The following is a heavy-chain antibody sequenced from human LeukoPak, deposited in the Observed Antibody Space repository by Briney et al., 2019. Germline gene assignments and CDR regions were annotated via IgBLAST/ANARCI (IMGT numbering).Heavy chain of an antibody. Sequence: PGGSLRLSCAASGFTFRTNWMSWVRQAPGKGLEWVANIEQDGSEKYYVDSVKGRFTISRDNAKNSVYLQMSSLRAEDTAVYYCVRVVLWFGGPDYYMDVWGKGTTVTVSS. V-gene: IGHV3-7*01. CDR1: GFTFRTNW. CDR2: IEQDGSEK. D-gene: IGHD3-10*01. CDR3: VRVVLWFGGPDYYMDV. J-gene: IGHJ6*03.